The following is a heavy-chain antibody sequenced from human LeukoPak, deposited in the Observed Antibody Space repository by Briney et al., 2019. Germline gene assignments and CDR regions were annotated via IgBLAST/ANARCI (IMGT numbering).Heavy chain of an antibody. CDR1: GYTFTSYG. CDR2: ISAYNGNT. Sequence: ASVKVSCKASGYTFTSYGISWVRQAPGQGLEWMGWISAYNGNTNYAQKLQDRVTMTTDTSTSTAYMELRSLRSDDTAVYYCARDEDQLPTSYYYYYYGMDVWGQGTTVTVS. D-gene: IGHD2-2*01. CDR3: ARDEDQLPTSYYYYYYGMDV. V-gene: IGHV1-18*01. J-gene: IGHJ6*02.